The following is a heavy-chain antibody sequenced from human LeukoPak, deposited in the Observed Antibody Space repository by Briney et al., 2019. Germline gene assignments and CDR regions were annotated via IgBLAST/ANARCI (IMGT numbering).Heavy chain of an antibody. J-gene: IGHJ6*02. Sequence: SETLSLTCGVSGGSVINTNWWTWVRQPPGKGLEWIGEVHLDGRTNYNPSLESRLTMSVDVSENQVSLKLSSVTAADTAVYYCARQGTVTTYYYYYYGMDVWGQGTTVTVSS. CDR1: GGSVINTNW. CDR2: VHLDGRT. V-gene: IGHV4-4*02. D-gene: IGHD4-17*01. CDR3: ARQGTVTTYYYYYYGMDV.